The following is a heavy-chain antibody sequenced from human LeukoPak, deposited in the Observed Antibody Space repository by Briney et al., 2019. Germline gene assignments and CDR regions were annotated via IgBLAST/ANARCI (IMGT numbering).Heavy chain of an antibody. J-gene: IGHJ4*02. V-gene: IGHV1-2*06. CDR3: AANYDSSGYYLDY. D-gene: IGHD3-22*01. CDR2: INPNSGGT. CDR1: GYTFTGYY. Sequence: ASVKVSCKASGYTFTGYYMHWVRQAPGQGLEWMGRINPNSGGTNYAQKFQGRVTMTRDTSISTAYMELSRLRSDDTAVYYCAANYDSSGYYLDYWGQGTLVTVSS.